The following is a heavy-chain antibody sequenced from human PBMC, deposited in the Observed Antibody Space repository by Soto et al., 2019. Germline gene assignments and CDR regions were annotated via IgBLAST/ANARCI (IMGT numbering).Heavy chain of an antibody. CDR1: GYTFTSYD. CDR3: ARGINYYDSGDDAFDI. D-gene: IGHD3-10*01. J-gene: IGHJ3*02. CDR2: MNPNGGHT. V-gene: IGHV1-8*01. Sequence: QVQLVQSGAEVKKPGASVKVSCKASGYTFTSYDINWVLQATGQGLEWMGWMNPNGGHTGYEQKFQGRVTMTMNTYISTAYMELSSLRSEDTAVYYCARGINYYDSGDDAFDIWGLGTMVTVSS.